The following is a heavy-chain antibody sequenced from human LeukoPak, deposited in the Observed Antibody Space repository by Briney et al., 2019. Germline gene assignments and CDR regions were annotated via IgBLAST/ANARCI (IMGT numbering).Heavy chain of an antibody. V-gene: IGHV3-7*01. D-gene: IGHD6-19*01. CDR3: ARDSLAVAGIGTY. CDR2: IKQDGSEK. Sequence: PGGSLRLSCAASGFTFRSFGMSWVRQAPGKGLEWVANIKQDGSEKYYVDSVKGRFTISRDNAKNSLYLQMNSLRAEDTAVYYCARDSLAVAGIGTYWGQGTLVTVSS. J-gene: IGHJ4*02. CDR1: GFTFRSFG.